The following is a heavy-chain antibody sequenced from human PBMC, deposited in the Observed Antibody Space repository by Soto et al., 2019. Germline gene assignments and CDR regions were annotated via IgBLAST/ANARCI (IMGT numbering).Heavy chain of an antibody. Sequence: SETLCLTCTVPGTSISSSSYYGGWIRQPPGKGLEWIGSIYYSGSTYYNPSLKSRVTISVDTSKNQFSLKLSSVTAADTAVYYCARHATMIVGGYAFDIWGQGTMVT. D-gene: IGHD3-22*01. J-gene: IGHJ3*02. CDR1: GTSISSSSYY. CDR2: IYYSGST. V-gene: IGHV4-39*01. CDR3: ARHATMIVGGYAFDI.